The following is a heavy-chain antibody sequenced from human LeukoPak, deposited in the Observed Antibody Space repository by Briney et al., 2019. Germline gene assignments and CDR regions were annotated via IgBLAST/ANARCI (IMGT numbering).Heavy chain of an antibody. Sequence: ASVKVSCKASGYTFTSYGISWVRQAPGQGLEWMGWISAYHGNTNYAQKLQGRVTMTTDTSTSTAYMELRSLRSDDTAVYYCARDQGIAVAGTPFDYWGQGTLVTVSS. CDR2: ISAYHGNT. CDR3: ARDQGIAVAGTPFDY. D-gene: IGHD6-19*01. V-gene: IGHV1-18*01. J-gene: IGHJ4*02. CDR1: GYTFTSYG.